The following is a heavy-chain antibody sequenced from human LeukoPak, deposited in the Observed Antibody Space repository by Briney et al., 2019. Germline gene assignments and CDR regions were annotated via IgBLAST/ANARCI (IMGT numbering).Heavy chain of an antibody. Sequence: QAGGSLRLSCAASGFTFSSYGMHWVRQAPGKGLEWVAVIWYDGSNKYYADSVKGRFTISRDNSKNTLYLQMNSLRAEDTAVYYCARNYGGSCWFDPWGQGTLVTVSS. J-gene: IGHJ5*02. CDR1: GFTFSSYG. V-gene: IGHV3-33*01. D-gene: IGHD4-23*01. CDR2: IWYDGSNK. CDR3: ARNYGGSCWFDP.